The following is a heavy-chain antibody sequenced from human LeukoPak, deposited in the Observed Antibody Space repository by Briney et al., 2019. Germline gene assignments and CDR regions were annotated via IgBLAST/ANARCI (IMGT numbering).Heavy chain of an antibody. Sequence: SETLSLTCTVSGGSISSYYWSWIRQPPGKGLEWIGYIYYSGSTNYNPSLKSRVTISVDTSKNQFSLKLSSVTAADTAVYYCARSAPEAVRPPFDIWGQGTMVTVSS. V-gene: IGHV4-59*08. D-gene: IGHD1-14*01. CDR2: IYYSGST. J-gene: IGHJ3*02. CDR1: GGSISSYY. CDR3: ARSAPEAVRPPFDI.